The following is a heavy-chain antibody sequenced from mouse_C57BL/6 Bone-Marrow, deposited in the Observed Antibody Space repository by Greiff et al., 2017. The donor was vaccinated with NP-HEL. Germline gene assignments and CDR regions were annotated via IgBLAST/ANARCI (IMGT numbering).Heavy chain of an antibody. CDR2: ISYDGSN. V-gene: IGHV3-6*01. Sequence: DVKLVESGPGLVKPSQSLSLTCSVTGYSITSGYYWNWIRQFPGNKLEWMGYISYDGSNNYNPSLKNRISITRDTSKNQFFLKLNSVTTEDTATYYCARCTTVVLDYWGQGTTLTVSS. J-gene: IGHJ2*01. CDR3: ARCTTVVLDY. D-gene: IGHD1-1*01. CDR1: GYSITSGYY.